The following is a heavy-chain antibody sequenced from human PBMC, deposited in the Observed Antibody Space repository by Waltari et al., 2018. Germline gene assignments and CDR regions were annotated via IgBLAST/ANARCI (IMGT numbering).Heavy chain of an antibody. V-gene: IGHV7-4-1*02. CDR1: GYSFTNDA. D-gene: IGHD2-2*01. CDR3: AREVVPPARVVVNWFDP. CDR2: INTNTRNP. Sequence: QVQLVQSGSELKKPGASVKVSCKASGYSFTNDAINWIRQAPGQGLELMGWINTNTRNPVYVQGFTGRFVFSLDTSVNTAYLQINSLKAEDTAVYFCAREVVPPARVVVNWFDPWGQGTLVTVSS. J-gene: IGHJ5*02.